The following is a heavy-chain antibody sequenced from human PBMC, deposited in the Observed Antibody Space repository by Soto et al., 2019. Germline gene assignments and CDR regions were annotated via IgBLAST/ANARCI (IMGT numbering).Heavy chain of an antibody. D-gene: IGHD3-16*01. CDR3: AREGGESSDGLYYFDS. V-gene: IGHV4-30-4*01. CDR2: IYYSGNT. J-gene: IGHJ4*02. CDR1: GGSTSSDNY. Sequence: QVQLQESGPGLMKPSQTLSLTCTVSGGSTSSDNYWRWIRQPPGKGLEWIGHIYYSGNTDYNPSLKSRRAISIDTSKNQFSLKLSSVTAADTAVYFCAREGGESSDGLYYFDSWGQGSLVTVSS.